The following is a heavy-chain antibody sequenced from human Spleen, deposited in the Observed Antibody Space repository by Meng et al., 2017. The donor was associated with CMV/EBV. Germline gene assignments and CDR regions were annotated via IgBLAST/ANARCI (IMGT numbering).Heavy chain of an antibody. Sequence: ETLSLTCTVSGYSISSGYYWGWIRQPPGKGLEWIGSIYYSGSTYYNPSLKSRVTISVDTSNNQFSLKLNSVTAADTAVYYCASTVWFGELKDYWGQGTLVTVSS. CDR3: ASTVWFGELKDY. V-gene: IGHV4-38-2*02. J-gene: IGHJ4*02. D-gene: IGHD3-10*01. CDR1: GYSISSGYY. CDR2: IYYSGST.